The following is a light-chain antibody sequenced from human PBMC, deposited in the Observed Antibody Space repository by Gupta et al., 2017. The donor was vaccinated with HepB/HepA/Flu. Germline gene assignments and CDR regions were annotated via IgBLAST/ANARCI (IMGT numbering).Light chain of an antibody. CDR1: QGIRND. V-gene: IGKV1-6*01. CDR3: PQDDSSPWT. CDR2: TAS. Sequence: AIQMTQSPSSLSASVGDRVTITCRASQGIRNDLGWYQQKPGKPLKLLIYTASSLHNGVPSRFSGSGSGTDFTLTISSLQPEDFATYYCPQDDSSPWTFGQGTKVEIK. J-gene: IGKJ1*01.